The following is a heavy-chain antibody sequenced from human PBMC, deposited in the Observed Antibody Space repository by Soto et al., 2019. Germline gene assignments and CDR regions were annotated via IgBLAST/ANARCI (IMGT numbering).Heavy chain of an antibody. CDR2: ISGSGGST. D-gene: IGHD3-16*01. Sequence: GGSLRLSCAASGFTFSSYAMSWVRQAPGKGLEWVSAISGSGGSTYYADSVKGRFTISRDNSKNTLYLQMNSLRAEDTAVYYCVRNRGDYVSGFDYWGQGTLVTVSS. V-gene: IGHV3-23*01. CDR3: VRNRGDYVSGFDY. J-gene: IGHJ4*02. CDR1: GFTFSSYA.